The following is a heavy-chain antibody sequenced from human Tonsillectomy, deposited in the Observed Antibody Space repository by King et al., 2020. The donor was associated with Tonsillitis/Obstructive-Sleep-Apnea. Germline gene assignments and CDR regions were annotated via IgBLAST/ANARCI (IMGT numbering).Heavy chain of an antibody. CDR2: INHNSGGT. Sequence: QLVQSGAEVKKPGASVKVSCKASGYTFTGYYMHWVRQAPGQGLEWMGWINHNSGGTNYAQKFQGRVTMTRDTSISTAYMELSRLRSDDTAVYYCARGGAMGWADSWGQGTLVTVSA. CDR3: ARGGAMGWADS. J-gene: IGHJ5*01. V-gene: IGHV1-2*02. CDR1: GYTFTGYY. D-gene: IGHD2-2*01.